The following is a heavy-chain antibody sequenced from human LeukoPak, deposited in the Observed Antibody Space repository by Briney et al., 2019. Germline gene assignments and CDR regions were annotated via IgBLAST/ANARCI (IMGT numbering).Heavy chain of an antibody. J-gene: IGHJ4*02. V-gene: IGHV1-3*01. CDR3: ARDLRRIAAAGTIGY. D-gene: IGHD6-13*01. Sequence: GASVKVSCKASGYTFTSYAIHWVRQAPGQRLEWMGWVNAGNGNTKYSQKFQGRVTITRDTSASTAYMELSSLRSEDTAVYYCARDLRRIAAAGTIGYWGQGTLVTVSS. CDR2: VNAGNGNT. CDR1: GYTFTSYA.